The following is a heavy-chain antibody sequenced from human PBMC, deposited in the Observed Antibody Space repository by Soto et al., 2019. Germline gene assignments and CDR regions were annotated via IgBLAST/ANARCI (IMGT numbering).Heavy chain of an antibody. J-gene: IGHJ4*02. Sequence: ASVKVSCKASGGTFSSYAISWVRQAPGQGLEWMGGIIPIFGTANYAQKFQGRVTITADESTSTAYMELSSLRSEDTAVYYCARVPVEYYGSGSYRIPYYFDYWGQGTLVTVSS. CDR2: IIPIFGTA. CDR3: ARVPVEYYGSGSYRIPYYFDY. V-gene: IGHV1-69*13. D-gene: IGHD3-10*01. CDR1: GGTFSSYA.